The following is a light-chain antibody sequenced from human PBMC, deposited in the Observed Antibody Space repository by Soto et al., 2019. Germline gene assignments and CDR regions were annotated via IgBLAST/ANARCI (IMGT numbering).Light chain of an antibody. CDR2: GAS. J-gene: IGKJ2*01. V-gene: IGKV3-20*01. CDR1: QSVSSSY. Sequence: EIVLTQSPGTLSLSPGERATLSCRASQSVSSSYLAWYQQKPGQAPRLLIYGASNRATGIPDRFSGSGSGTDFTLTISRLEPEDFAIYYCQQYGSSPYTLGKGTKLEIK. CDR3: QQYGSSPYT.